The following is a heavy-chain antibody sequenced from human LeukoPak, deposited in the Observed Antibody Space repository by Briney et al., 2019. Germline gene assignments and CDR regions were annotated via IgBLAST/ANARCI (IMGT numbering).Heavy chain of an antibody. CDR3: ARDPGSLAFIAAAGYFDY. J-gene: IGHJ4*02. Sequence: SETLSLTCTVSGGSIRSSSYYWGWIRQPPGKGLEWIGYIYYSGSTNYNPSLKSRVTISVDTSKNQFSLKLSSVTAADTAVYYCARDPGSLAFIAAAGYFDYWGQGTLVTVSS. CDR2: IYYSGST. CDR1: GGSIRSSSYY. V-gene: IGHV4-61*01. D-gene: IGHD6-13*01.